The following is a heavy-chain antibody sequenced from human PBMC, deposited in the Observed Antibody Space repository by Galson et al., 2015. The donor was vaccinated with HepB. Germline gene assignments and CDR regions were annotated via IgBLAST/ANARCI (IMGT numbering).Heavy chain of an antibody. CDR1: GFTFSSYS. Sequence: SLRLSCAASGFTFSSYSMNWVRQAPGKGLEWVSSISSSSSYIYYADSVKGRFTISRDNAKNSLYLQMNSLRAEDTAVYYCARDLSNHMVRGAYYFDYWGQGTLVTVSS. V-gene: IGHV3-21*01. CDR3: ARDLSNHMVRGAYYFDY. CDR2: ISSSSSYI. D-gene: IGHD3-10*01. J-gene: IGHJ4*02.